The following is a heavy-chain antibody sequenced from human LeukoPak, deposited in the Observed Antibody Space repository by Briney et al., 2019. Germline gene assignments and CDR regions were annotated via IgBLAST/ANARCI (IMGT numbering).Heavy chain of an antibody. D-gene: IGHD6-19*01. CDR2: IYTSGST. V-gene: IGHV4-4*07. CDR1: GGSISSYY. J-gene: IGHJ4*02. Sequence: PSETLSLTCTVSGGSISSYYWSWIRQPAGNGLEWIGRIYTSGSTNYNPSLKSRVTMSVDTSKNQFSLKLSSVTAADTAAYYCARDPRGAVAGFGFDYWGQGTLVTVSS. CDR3: ARDPRGAVAGFGFDY.